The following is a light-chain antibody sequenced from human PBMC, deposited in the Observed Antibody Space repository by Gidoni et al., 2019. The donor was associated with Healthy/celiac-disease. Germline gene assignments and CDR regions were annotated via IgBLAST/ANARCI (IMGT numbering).Light chain of an antibody. CDR2: DVS. CDR1: SSAVGGFNL. J-gene: IGLJ1*01. CDR3: SSYTTSNTLL. Sequence: QSALTQPASVSESPGQSITISCTGTSSAVGGFNLFSWYQQFPGKAPNLMIYDVSYRPSGISDRFSGSKSGSTASLNISGLQAEDEADYYCSSYTTSNTLLFGTGTRVTVL. V-gene: IGLV2-14*01.